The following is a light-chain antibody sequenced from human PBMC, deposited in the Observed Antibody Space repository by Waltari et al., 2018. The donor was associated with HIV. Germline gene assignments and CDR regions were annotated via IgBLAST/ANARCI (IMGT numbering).Light chain of an antibody. CDR2: AAS. J-gene: IGKJ3*01. CDR1: QSIDKS. CDR3: QQSYGAPLT. Sequence: DIQMTQSPSSLSASVGDRVTSTCRASQSIDKSLNWYQQKPGKAPKVLVYAASNLQTGVPSRFSGSGSGTDFTLTISSLQPEDFATYYCQQSYGAPLTFGPGTKLDI. V-gene: IGKV1-39*01.